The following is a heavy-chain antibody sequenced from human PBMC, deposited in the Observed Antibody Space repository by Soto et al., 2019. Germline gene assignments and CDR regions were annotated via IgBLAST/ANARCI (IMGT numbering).Heavy chain of an antibody. CDR1: GGTFSNYA. CDR2: IVPIFGTT. D-gene: IGHD6-19*01. CDR3: ARVEAVAGLYNYHGLDV. V-gene: IGHV1-69*12. J-gene: IGHJ6*02. Sequence: QVQLVQSGAEVKKPGSSVKVSCKVSGGTFSNYAIDWVRLAPGHGLEWMGGIVPIFGTTYYTQKFQGRAKIIADDSKTTAYLEMSSLRSEDTAIYYCARVEAVAGLYNYHGLDVWGQGTAVTVPS.